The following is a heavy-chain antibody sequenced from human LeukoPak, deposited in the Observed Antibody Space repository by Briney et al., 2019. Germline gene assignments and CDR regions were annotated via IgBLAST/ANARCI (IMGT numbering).Heavy chain of an antibody. CDR1: GFTFSSYG. CDR3: AKDVVHYYDTSGFDY. V-gene: IGHV3-30*02. Sequence: GGSPRLSCAASGFTFSSYGMHWVRQAPGKGLEWVAFIRYDGSNKYYADSVKGRFTISRDNSKNTLYLQMNSLRAEDTAVYYCAKDVVHYYDTSGFDYWGQGTLVTVSS. CDR2: IRYDGSNK. D-gene: IGHD3-22*01. J-gene: IGHJ4*02.